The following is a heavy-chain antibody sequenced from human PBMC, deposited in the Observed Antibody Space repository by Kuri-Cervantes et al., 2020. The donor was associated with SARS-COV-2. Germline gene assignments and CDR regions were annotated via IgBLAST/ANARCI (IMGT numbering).Heavy chain of an antibody. CDR1: GGSFSGYY. CDR2: INHSGST. CDR3: ARDFPEYQLPFDTHADY. V-gene: IGHV4-34*01. D-gene: IGHD2-2*01. Sequence: SETLSLTCAVYGGSFSGYYWSWIRQPPGKGLEWIGEINHSGSTNYNPSLKSRVTISVDTSKNQFSLKLSSVTAADTAVYYCARDFPEYQLPFDTHADYWGQGTLVTVSS. J-gene: IGHJ4*02.